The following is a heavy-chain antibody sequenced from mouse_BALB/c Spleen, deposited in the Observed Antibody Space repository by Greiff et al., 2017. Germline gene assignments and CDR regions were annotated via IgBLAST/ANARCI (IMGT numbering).Heavy chain of an antibody. J-gene: IGHJ2*01. Sequence: EVQLVESGGGLVQPGGSRKLSCAASGFTFSSFGMHWVRQAPEKGLEWVAYISSGSSTIYYADTVKGRFTISRDNPKNTLFLQMTSLRSEDTAMYYCARFGLPPYYFDYWGQGTTLTVSS. CDR1: GFTFSSFG. V-gene: IGHV5-17*02. CDR2: ISSGSSTI. CDR3: ARFGLPPYYFDY. D-gene: IGHD2-2*01.